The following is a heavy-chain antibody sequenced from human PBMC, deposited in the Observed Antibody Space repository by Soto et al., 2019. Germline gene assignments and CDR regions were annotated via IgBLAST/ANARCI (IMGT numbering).Heavy chain of an antibody. CDR1: GYSFTDYH. V-gene: IGHV1-2*04. CDR2: INPKSGGT. Sequence: ASVKVSCKASGYSFTDYHIHWVRQAPGQGLEWLGRINPKSGGTSTAQKFQGWVTMTRDRSISTVYMELTRLRSDDTAVYFCARGHSTDCSNGVCSFFYNHEMDVWG. J-gene: IGHJ6*02. CDR3: ARGHSTDCSNGVCSFFYNHEMDV. D-gene: IGHD2-8*01.